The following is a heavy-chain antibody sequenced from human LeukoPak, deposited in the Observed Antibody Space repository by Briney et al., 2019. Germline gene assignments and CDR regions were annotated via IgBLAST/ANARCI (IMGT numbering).Heavy chain of an antibody. V-gene: IGHV1-2*04. CDR2: INPNSGGT. CDR3: ARDYGSGSYFHHFDY. J-gene: IGHJ4*02. D-gene: IGHD3-10*01. Sequence: ASVKVSCKASGYTFTAYYMHWVRQAPGQGLEWMGWINPNSGGTNYAQKFQGWVTMTTDTSTSTAYMELRSLRSDDTAVYYCARDYGSGSYFHHFDYWGQGTLVTVSS. CDR1: GYTFTAYY.